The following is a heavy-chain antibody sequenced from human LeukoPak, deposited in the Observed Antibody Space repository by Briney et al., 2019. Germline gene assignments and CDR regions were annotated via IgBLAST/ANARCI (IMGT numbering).Heavy chain of an antibody. CDR1: GFIFNNYG. V-gene: IGHV3-23*01. J-gene: IGHJ4*02. CDR3: TTQLLYEHNFDY. D-gene: IGHD2-2*02. Sequence: GGSLRLSCAASGFIFNNYGLIWVRQAPGKGLEWVSAISNDGGGTNYADFVKGRFTISRDNSKNTLFLQMNSLKTEDTAVYYCTTQLLYEHNFDYWGQGTLVTVSS. CDR2: ISNDGGGT.